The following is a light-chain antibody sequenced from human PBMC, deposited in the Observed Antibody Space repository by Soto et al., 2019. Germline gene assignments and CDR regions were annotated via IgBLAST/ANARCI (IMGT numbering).Light chain of an antibody. CDR2: AAS. J-gene: IGKJ4*01. CDR1: QGIRND. V-gene: IGKV1-17*01. CDR3: VQHNTYQLT. Sequence: DIQMTQSPSSLSASVGDRVTITCRASQGIRNDLGWYQQKPGKAPKRLIYAASSLYSGVPSRLIGSEFGTEFTHSSISVHPENFATYYCVQHNTYQLTFGGGNKLDI.